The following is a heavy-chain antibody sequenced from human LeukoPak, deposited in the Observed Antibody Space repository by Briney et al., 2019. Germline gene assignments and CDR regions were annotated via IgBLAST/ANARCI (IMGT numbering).Heavy chain of an antibody. D-gene: IGHD3-3*01. CDR3: ARGVLRFLEWLSHMDV. CDR2: INPNSGGT. Sequence: ASVKVSCKASGYTFTGYYMHWVRQAPGQGLEWMGWINPNSGGTNYAQKFQGRVTMTRDTSISTVYMELSSLRSEDTAVYYCARGVLRFLEWLSHMDVWGKGTTVTVSS. CDR1: GYTFTGYY. J-gene: IGHJ6*03. V-gene: IGHV1-2*02.